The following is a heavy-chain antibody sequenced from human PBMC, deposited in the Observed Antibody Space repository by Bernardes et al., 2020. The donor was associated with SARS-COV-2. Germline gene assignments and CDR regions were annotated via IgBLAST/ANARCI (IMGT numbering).Heavy chain of an antibody. CDR2: MNPNSGNT. Sequence: ASVKVSCKASGYTFTSFDINWVRQAAGQGLEWMGWMNPNSGNTGSAQKFQGRVTMTRNTSISTAYMELNSLRSEDTAVYYCVLGAAAITWSQGTLVTVSS. D-gene: IGHD6-13*01. CDR1: GYTFTSFD. CDR3: VLGAAAIT. J-gene: IGHJ5*02. V-gene: IGHV1-8*01.